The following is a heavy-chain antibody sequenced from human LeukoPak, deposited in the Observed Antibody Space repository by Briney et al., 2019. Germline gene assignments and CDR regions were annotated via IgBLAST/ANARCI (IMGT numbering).Heavy chain of an antibody. Sequence: SETLSLTCTVSGGSISSYYWSWVRQPAGKGLESIGHISTSGSTNYNPSLKSRVTMSVDTSKNQFSLKLSSVTAADTAVYYCARVRYSDSSVLTRKRSYYFDYWGQGTLVTVSS. CDR3: ARVRYSDSSVLTRKRSYYFDY. CDR2: ISTSGST. V-gene: IGHV4-4*07. CDR1: GGSISSYY. J-gene: IGHJ4*02. D-gene: IGHD3-22*01.